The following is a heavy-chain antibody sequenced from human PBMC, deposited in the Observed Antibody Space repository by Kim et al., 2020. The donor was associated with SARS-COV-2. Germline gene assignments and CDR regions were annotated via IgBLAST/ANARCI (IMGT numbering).Heavy chain of an antibody. Sequence: ASVKVSCKASGYTFTSYGISWVRQAPGQGLEWMGWISAYNGNTNYAQKLQGRVTMTTDTSTSTAYMELRSLRSDDTAVYYCARDTYDILTGYYYYYYGMDVWGQGTTVTVSS. J-gene: IGHJ6*02. CDR2: ISAYNGNT. CDR3: ARDTYDILTGYYYYYYGMDV. V-gene: IGHV1-18*01. CDR1: GYTFTSYG. D-gene: IGHD3-9*01.